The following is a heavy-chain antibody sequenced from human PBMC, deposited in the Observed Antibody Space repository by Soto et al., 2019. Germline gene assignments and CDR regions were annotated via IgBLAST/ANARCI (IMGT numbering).Heavy chain of an antibody. CDR2: IIPIFGTA. Sequence: ASVKVSCKASGGTFSSYAISWVRQAPGQGLEWMGGIIPIFGTANYAQKFQGRVTITADESTSTAYMELSSLRSEDTAVYYCARDLGSSSRPGGDYWGQGTLVTVSS. D-gene: IGHD6-6*01. V-gene: IGHV1-69*13. CDR1: GGTFSSYA. CDR3: ARDLGSSSRPGGDY. J-gene: IGHJ4*02.